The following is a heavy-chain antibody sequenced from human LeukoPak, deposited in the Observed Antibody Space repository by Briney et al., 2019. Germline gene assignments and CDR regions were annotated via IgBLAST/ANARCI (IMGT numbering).Heavy chain of an antibody. CDR1: RSTFSRYG. D-gene: IGHD3-10*01. V-gene: IGHV3-30*02. Sequence: PGGSLRLSCAAARSTFSRYGMHWVSQAPGKGREWVAFIRYDGSVKYYAESVKGRFTISRDNSKNTLYLQMNSLRAEPTAVDYCGKVSGSFLSDSFDTCNQGTMVTVSS. CDR3: GKVSGSFLSDSFDT. J-gene: IGHJ3*02. CDR2: IRYDGSVK.